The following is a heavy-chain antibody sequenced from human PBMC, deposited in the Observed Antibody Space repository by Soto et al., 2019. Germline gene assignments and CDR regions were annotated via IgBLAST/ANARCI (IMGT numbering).Heavy chain of an antibody. CDR2: IIPIFGTA. CDR1: GGTFSSYA. J-gene: IGHJ4*02. Sequence: QVPLVQSGAEVKKPGSSVKVSCKASGGTFSSYAISWVRQAPGQGLEWMGGIIPIFGTANYAQKFQGRVTITADESTSTAYMELSSLRSEDTAVYYCARDSDYYDSSGRYYFDYWGQGTLVTVSS. CDR3: ARDSDYYDSSGRYYFDY. D-gene: IGHD3-22*01. V-gene: IGHV1-69*01.